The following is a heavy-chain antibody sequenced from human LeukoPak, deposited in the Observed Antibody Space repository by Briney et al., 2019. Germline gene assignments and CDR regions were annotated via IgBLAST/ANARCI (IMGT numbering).Heavy chain of an antibody. Sequence: ASVKVSCKASGYTFTSYGISWVRQAPGQGLEWMGWISAYNGNTNCAQKLQGRVTMTTDTYTSTAYMELRSLRSDDTAVYYCARAPTYYYDSSGYSDYWGQGTLVTVSS. CDR3: ARAPTYYYDSSGYSDY. CDR2: ISAYNGNT. D-gene: IGHD3-22*01. V-gene: IGHV1-18*01. CDR1: GYTFTSYG. J-gene: IGHJ4*02.